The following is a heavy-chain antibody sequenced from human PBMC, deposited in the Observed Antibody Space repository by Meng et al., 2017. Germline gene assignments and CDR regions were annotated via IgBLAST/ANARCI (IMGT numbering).Heavy chain of an antibody. CDR3: ARDLKPVDSSGYYYWAEGAFDI. CDR2: IKQDGSEK. CDR1: GFTFSSYW. J-gene: IGHJ3*02. D-gene: IGHD3-22*01. V-gene: IGHV3-7*01. Sequence: GESLKISCAASGFTFSSYWMSWVRQAPGKGLEWVANIKQDGSEKYYVDSVKGRFTISRDNAKNSLYLPMNSLRAEDTAVYYCARDLKPVDSSGYYYWAEGAFDIWGQGTMVTVSS.